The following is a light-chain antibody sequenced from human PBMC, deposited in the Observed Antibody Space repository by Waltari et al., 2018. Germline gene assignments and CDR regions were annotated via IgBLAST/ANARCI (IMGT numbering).Light chain of an antibody. Sequence: QPVLTQPPSASASLGASVTLTCTLSSGSSHYKVDWYQQRPGKGPQFVMRVDTGGIVDYKGHGIPHRFSVLGAGLNRYRTIKNFQEKDESDYHCGTDHGSGSDFFWVFGGGTKLTVL. J-gene: IGLJ3*02. CDR1: SGSSHYK. V-gene: IGLV9-49*01. CDR2: VDTGGIVD. CDR3: GTDHGSGSDFFWV.